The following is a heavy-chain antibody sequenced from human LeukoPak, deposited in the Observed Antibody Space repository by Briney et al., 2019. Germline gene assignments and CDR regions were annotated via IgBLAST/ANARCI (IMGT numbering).Heavy chain of an antibody. J-gene: IGHJ3*02. Sequence: ASVKVSCKASGYTFTSYDINWVRQATGQGLEWMGGFEPEEGEHGETIFAQNFEDRLTLTEDTAADTAYMELASLTSEDTAVYYCATDRLEIYSFHIWGQGTMVTVSS. CDR2: FEPEEGEHGET. D-gene: IGHD1-1*01. CDR1: GYTFTSYD. CDR3: ATDRLEIYSFHI. V-gene: IGHV1-24*01.